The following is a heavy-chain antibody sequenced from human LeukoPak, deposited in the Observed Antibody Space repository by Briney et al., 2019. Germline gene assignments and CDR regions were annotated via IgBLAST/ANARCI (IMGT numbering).Heavy chain of an antibody. CDR1: GFTVSTNY. CDR3: AKLPWGIAAAGTGRGLYYFDY. D-gene: IGHD6-13*01. Sequence: GGSLRLSCAASGFTVSTNYMSWVRQAPGKGLEWVSAISGSGGSTYYADSVKGRFTISRDNSKNTLYLQMNSLRAEDTAVYYCAKLPWGIAAAGTGRGLYYFDYWGQGTLVTVSS. J-gene: IGHJ4*02. CDR2: ISGSGGST. V-gene: IGHV3-23*01.